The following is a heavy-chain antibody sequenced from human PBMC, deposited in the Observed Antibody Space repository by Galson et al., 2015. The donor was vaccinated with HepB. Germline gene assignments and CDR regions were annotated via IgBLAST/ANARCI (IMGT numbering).Heavy chain of an antibody. Sequence: SVKVSCKASGYTFSSYGISWVRQAPGQGLEWMGWISAYNGNTNYAQKFQGRVTMTTDTSTSTAYMELRSLRSDDTAVYYCARDSVTYFDFWRADMAGVYMDVWGKGTTVTVSS. D-gene: IGHD3-3*01. J-gene: IGHJ6*03. V-gene: IGHV1-18*01. CDR1: GYTFSSYG. CDR3: ARDSVTYFDFWRADMAGVYMDV. CDR2: ISAYNGNT.